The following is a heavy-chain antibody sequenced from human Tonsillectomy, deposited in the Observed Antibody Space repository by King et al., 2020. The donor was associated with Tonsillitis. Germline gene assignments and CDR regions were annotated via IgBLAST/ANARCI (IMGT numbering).Heavy chain of an antibody. J-gene: IGHJ4*02. CDR2: IKQDGSEK. CDR3: ASYYDSSGSSGFDY. CDR1: GFTFSTYW. D-gene: IGHD3-22*01. Sequence: VQLVESGGGLVQPGGSLRLSCAASGFTFSTYWMTWVRQAPGKGLEWVANIKQDGSEKYYVDSVKGRFTISRVNAKNSLYLQMNSLRAEDTAVYYCASYYDSSGSSGFDYWGQGTLVTVSS. V-gene: IGHV3-7*01.